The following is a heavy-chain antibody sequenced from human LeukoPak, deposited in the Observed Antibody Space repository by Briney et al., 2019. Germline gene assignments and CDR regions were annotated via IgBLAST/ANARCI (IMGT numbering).Heavy chain of an antibody. CDR2: INSDGSST. Sequence: GGSLRLSCAASGFTFSSYWMHWVRQAPGKGLVWVSRINSDGSSTSYADSVKGRFTISRDNAKNTLYLQMNSLRADDTAVYYCAREEATTVTIDYWGQGTLVTVSS. CDR1: GFTFSSYW. D-gene: IGHD4-17*01. CDR3: AREEATTVTIDY. V-gene: IGHV3-74*01. J-gene: IGHJ4*02.